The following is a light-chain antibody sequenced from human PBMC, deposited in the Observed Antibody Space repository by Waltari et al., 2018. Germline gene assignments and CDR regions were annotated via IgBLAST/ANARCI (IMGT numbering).Light chain of an antibody. CDR3: CSYTSSTSVT. V-gene: IGLV2-14*03. CDR1: GHDIGTHEY. CDR2: DVS. J-gene: IGLJ2*01. Sequence: SALTQPASVSGSPGQSITISCTGVGHDIGTHEYVSWYQQHPGKAPKLIIYDVSHRPSGVSNRFSGSKSGSSASLTISGLQAEDEADYYCCSYTSSTSVTFGGGTKVTVL.